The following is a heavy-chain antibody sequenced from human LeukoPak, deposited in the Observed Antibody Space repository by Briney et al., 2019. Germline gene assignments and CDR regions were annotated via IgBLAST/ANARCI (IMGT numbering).Heavy chain of an antibody. D-gene: IGHD2-21*02. J-gene: IGHJ4*02. Sequence: GGSLRLSCAASGFTFSNAWMSWVRQAPGKGLEWVSHISRDSSIIYYADPVKGRFTISRDNAKNSLYLQMNSLRAEDMALYYCAKDNLAYCGGDCYTVFDYWGQGTLVTVSS. V-gene: IGHV3-48*04. CDR2: ISRDSSII. CDR3: AKDNLAYCGGDCYTVFDY. CDR1: GFTFSNAW.